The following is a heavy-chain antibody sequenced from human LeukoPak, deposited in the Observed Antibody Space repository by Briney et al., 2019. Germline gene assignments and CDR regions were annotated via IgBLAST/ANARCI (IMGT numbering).Heavy chain of an antibody. CDR3: ARTEGSGSSFDY. CDR2: ISSSSTYI. CDR1: GFPFRSFS. Sequence: GGSLRLSCVASGFPFRSFSMNWVRQAPGKGLEWVSSISSSSTYIYYADSVKGRFTISRDNAKNSLYLQMNSLRVEDTAVYYCARTEGSGSSFDYWGQGTLVTVSS. J-gene: IGHJ4*02. V-gene: IGHV3-21*01. D-gene: IGHD3-10*01.